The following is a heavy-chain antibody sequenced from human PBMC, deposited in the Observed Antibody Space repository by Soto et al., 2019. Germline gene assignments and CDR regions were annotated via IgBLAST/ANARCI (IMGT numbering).Heavy chain of an antibody. J-gene: IGHJ6*03. V-gene: IGHV4-59*01. CDR2: IYYSGST. Sequence: SETLSLTCTVSGGSISSYYWSWIRQPPGKGLEWIGYIYYSGSTNYNPSLKSRVTISVDTSKNQFSLKLSSVTAADTAVYYCARQTLDYGDYVDYYYYRDVWGKGTTVTVCS. CDR1: GGSISSYY. D-gene: IGHD4-17*01. CDR3: ARQTLDYGDYVDYYYYRDV.